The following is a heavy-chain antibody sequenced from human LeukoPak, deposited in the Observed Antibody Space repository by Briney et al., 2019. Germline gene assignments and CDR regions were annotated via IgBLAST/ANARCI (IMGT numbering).Heavy chain of an antibody. J-gene: IGHJ6*02. V-gene: IGHV3-74*01. CDR1: GFTFSSYW. Sequence: GGSLRLSCAASGFTFSSYWMHWVRQAPGKGLVWVSRINSDGSSTSYADSVKGRFTISRDNAKNTVYLQMNSLRAEDMAVYYCARDGERKQWLVRGYYYGIDVWGQGTTVTVSS. CDR2: INSDGSST. D-gene: IGHD6-19*01. CDR3: ARDGERKQWLVRGYYYGIDV.